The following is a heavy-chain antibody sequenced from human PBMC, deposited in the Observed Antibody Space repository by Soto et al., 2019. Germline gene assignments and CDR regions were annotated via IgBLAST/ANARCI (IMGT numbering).Heavy chain of an antibody. Sequence: SETLSLTCAVYGSSLSDNYCTWLRQPPGKGLEWIGEINHSANTNSNPSPRSRVTISIDTSKNQLSLNLRSVSAADTAVYYCARGRGEFAAWGQGTPVTVSS. CDR2: INHSANT. CDR1: GSSLSDNY. V-gene: IGHV4-34*01. D-gene: IGHD2-21*01. J-gene: IGHJ5*02. CDR3: ARGRGEFAA.